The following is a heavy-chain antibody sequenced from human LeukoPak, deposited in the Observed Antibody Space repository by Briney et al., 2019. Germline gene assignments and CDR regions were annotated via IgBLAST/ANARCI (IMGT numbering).Heavy chain of an antibody. V-gene: IGHV3-23*01. CDR2: VSGSGVST. CDR1: GFTFSSYV. Sequence: GXXLRLSCAASGFTFSSYVVTWVRQAPGRGLEWVSGVSGSGVSTYYADSVKGRFTISRDNCKKTMYLQMNTLRAEDTAVYYCAKGASSGWLLYWFDPWGQGTLVTVSS. CDR3: AKGASSGWLLYWFDP. J-gene: IGHJ5*02. D-gene: IGHD6-19*01.